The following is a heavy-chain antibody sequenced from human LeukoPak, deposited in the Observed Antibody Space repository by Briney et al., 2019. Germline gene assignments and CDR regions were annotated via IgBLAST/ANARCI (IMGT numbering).Heavy chain of an antibody. Sequence: VASVKVSCKASRGTFSSYAISWVRQAPVQGLEWMGGIIPIFGTANYAQKFQGRVTITADESTSTAYMELSSLRSEDTAVYYCARTGFDGSGSYYMDYYYGMDVWGKGTTVTVSS. D-gene: IGHD3-10*01. CDR3: ARTGFDGSGSYYMDYYYGMDV. V-gene: IGHV1-69*13. CDR1: RGTFSSYA. J-gene: IGHJ6*04. CDR2: IIPIFGTA.